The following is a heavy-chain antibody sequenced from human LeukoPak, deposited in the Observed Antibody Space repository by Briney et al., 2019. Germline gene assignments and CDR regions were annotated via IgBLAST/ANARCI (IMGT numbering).Heavy chain of an antibody. Sequence: GGSLRLSCAASGFTFSSYSMNWVRQAPGKGLEWVSYISSSSSTIYYADSVKGRFTISRDNAKNSLYLQMNSLRAEDTAVYYCARDLDHLLYSYGPFDYWGQGTLVTVSS. D-gene: IGHD5-18*01. CDR1: GFTFSSYS. CDR2: ISSSSSTI. J-gene: IGHJ4*02. CDR3: ARDLDHLLYSYGPFDY. V-gene: IGHV3-48*01.